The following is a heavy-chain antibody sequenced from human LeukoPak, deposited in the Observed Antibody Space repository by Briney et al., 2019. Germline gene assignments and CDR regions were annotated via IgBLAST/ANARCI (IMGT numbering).Heavy chain of an antibody. CDR3: ARASMVRGGKAFDY. Sequence: PSETLSLTCTVSGGSISSYYWSWIRQPPGKGLEWIGYIYYSGSTNYNPSLKSRVTISVDTSKNQFSLKLCSVTAADTAVYYCARASMVRGGKAFDYWGQGTLVTVSS. D-gene: IGHD3-10*01. CDR2: IYYSGST. J-gene: IGHJ4*02. CDR1: GGSISSYY. V-gene: IGHV4-59*01.